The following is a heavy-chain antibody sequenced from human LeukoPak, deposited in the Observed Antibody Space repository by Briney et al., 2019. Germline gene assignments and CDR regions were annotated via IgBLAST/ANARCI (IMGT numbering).Heavy chain of an antibody. CDR3: ARESGIHGDYHFDY. CDR1: GGSISSSSYY. D-gene: IGHD4-17*01. Sequence: ASETLSLTCTVSGGSISSSSYYWGWIRQPPGKGLEWIGSIYYSGSTYYNPSLKSRVTISVDTSKNQFSLKLSSVTAADTAVYYCARESGIHGDYHFDYWGQGTLVTVSS. V-gene: IGHV4-39*02. J-gene: IGHJ4*02. CDR2: IYYSGST.